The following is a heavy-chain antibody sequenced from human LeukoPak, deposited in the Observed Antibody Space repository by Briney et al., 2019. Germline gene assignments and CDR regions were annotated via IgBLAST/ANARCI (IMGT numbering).Heavy chain of an antibody. CDR1: GYTFTDYY. D-gene: IGHD1-26*01. CDR2: FNPNSGGT. Sequence: ASVKVSCKASGYTFTDYYMHWVRQAPEQGLEWMGWFNPNSGGTNYAQKFQGRVTMTRDTSISTAYMELSSLRADDTAVYYCARDEVGPFDYWGQGTLVTVSS. V-gene: IGHV1-2*02. J-gene: IGHJ4*02. CDR3: ARDEVGPFDY.